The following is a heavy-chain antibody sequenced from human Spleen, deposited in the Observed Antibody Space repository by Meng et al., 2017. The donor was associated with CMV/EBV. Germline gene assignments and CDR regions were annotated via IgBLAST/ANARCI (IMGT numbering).Heavy chain of an antibody. Sequence: GGSLRLSCAASSIAFNAYDMHWVRQAAGKGLEWVAFIWHDGSKTYYADSVKGRFTISRDNSKSTLYLQLNSLRPEDTALYYCARGHTYRSSSQGFDPWGQGVLVTVSS. J-gene: IGHJ5*02. CDR3: ARGHTYRSSSQGFDP. CDR2: IWHDGSKT. CDR1: SIAFNAYD. V-gene: IGHV3-30*02. D-gene: IGHD6-13*01.